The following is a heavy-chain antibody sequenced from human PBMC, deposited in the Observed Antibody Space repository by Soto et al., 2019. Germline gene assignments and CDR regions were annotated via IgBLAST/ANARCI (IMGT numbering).Heavy chain of an antibody. CDR2: IYHNGGT. CDR1: GGSISSGDSY. V-gene: IGHV4-31*03. Sequence: PSETLSLTCTVSGGSISSGDSYWSWLRQHPGKGLEWIGYIYHNGGTYYNPSLRSRVTISLDMSKNQFSLKLSSVTAADTAVYYCARDSYSSSWYAAFDIWGQGTMVTVSS. D-gene: IGHD6-13*01. J-gene: IGHJ3*02. CDR3: ARDSYSSSWYAAFDI.